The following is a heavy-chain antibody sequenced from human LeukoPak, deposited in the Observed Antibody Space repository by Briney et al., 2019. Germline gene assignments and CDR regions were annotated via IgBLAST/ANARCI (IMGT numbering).Heavy chain of an antibody. D-gene: IGHD3-10*02. CDR1: GFTFSSYE. CDR2: ISSSGSTI. V-gene: IGHV3-48*03. CDR3: AELGITMIGGV. Sequence: GGSLRLSCAASGFTFSSYEMNWVRQAPGKGLEWVSYISSSGSTIYYADSVKGRFTISRDNAKHSLYLQMNSLRGEDTAVYYCAELGITMIGGVWGKGTTVTISS. J-gene: IGHJ6*03.